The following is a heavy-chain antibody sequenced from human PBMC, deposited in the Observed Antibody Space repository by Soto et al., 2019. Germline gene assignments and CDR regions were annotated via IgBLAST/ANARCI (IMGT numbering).Heavy chain of an antibody. Sequence: EVQLVESGGGLVQPGRSLRLSCAASGFTFDDYAMHWVRQAPGKGLEWVSGISWNSGSIGYADSVKGRFTISRDNAKNSLYLQMNSLRAEDTALYYCANDILELDLWNDACDIRGQGTMVTVSS. D-gene: IGHD3-3*01. J-gene: IGHJ3*02. CDR1: GFTFDDYA. V-gene: IGHV3-9*01. CDR2: ISWNSGSI. CDR3: ANDILELDLWNDACDI.